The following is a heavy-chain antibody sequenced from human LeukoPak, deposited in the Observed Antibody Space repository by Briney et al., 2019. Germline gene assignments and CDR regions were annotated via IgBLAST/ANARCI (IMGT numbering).Heavy chain of an antibody. Sequence: PSETLSLTCGVYGGSFSGYYWSWIRQPPGKGLEWIGEINHYGSTNYNPSLKSRVSISVDRSKNQFSLEMNSVTAADTAVYYCARGIIEGRYGYNHYYWGQGTLVTVSS. J-gene: IGHJ4*02. CDR3: ARGIIEGRYGYNHYY. CDR1: GGSFSGYY. V-gene: IGHV4-34*01. D-gene: IGHD5-24*01. CDR2: INHYGST.